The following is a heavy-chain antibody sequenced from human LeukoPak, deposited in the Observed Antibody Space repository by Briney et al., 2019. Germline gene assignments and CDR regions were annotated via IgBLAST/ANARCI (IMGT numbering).Heavy chain of an antibody. CDR1: GFTFSSYG. J-gene: IGHJ6*02. D-gene: IGHD2-21*02. CDR2: ISYDGTNN. CDR3: AKARYCGGDCYFNYYHGMDV. V-gene: IGHV3-30*18. Sequence: PGRSLRLSCAASGFTFSSYGMHWVRQAPGKGLEWVAVISYDGTNNYYADSVKGRVTISRDNPKNTLYLQMNSLREDDTAVYYCAKARYCGGDCYFNYYHGMDVWGQGTTVTVSS.